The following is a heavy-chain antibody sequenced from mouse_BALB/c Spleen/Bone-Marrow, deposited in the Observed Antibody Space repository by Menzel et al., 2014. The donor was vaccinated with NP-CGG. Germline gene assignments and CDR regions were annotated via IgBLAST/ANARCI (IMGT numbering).Heavy chain of an antibody. D-gene: IGHD1-1*01. Sequence: EVQLVESGTVLARPGASVKMSCKASGYTFXSYWMHWVKQRPGQGLEWIGAIYPGNSDTSYNQKFKGKAKLTAVTSTSTAYMELSSLTNEDSAVYYCTSYGSSLYYFDYWGQGTTLTVSS. V-gene: IGHV1-5*01. CDR1: GYTFXSYW. CDR3: TSYGSSLYYFDY. J-gene: IGHJ2*01. CDR2: IYPGNSDT.